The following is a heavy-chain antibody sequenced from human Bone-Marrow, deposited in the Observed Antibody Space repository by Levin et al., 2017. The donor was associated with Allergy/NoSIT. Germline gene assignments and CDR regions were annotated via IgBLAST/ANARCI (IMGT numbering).Heavy chain of an antibody. CDR3: ARDPGRDIVLVPAAWEEYYYYGMDV. V-gene: IGHV1-69*13. CDR1: GGTFSSYA. D-gene: IGHD2-2*01. J-gene: IGHJ6*02. Sequence: AASVKVSCKASGGTFSSYAISWVRQAPGQGLEWMGGIIPIFGTANYAQKFQGRVTITADESTSTAYMELSSLRSEDTAVYYCARDPGRDIVLVPAAWEEYYYYGMDVWGQGTTVTVSS. CDR2: IIPIFGTA.